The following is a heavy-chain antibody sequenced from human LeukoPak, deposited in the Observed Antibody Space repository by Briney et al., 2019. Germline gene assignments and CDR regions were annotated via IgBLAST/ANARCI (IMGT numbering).Heavy chain of an antibody. CDR3: ARDGYSSGWYGNWFDP. D-gene: IGHD6-19*01. J-gene: IGHJ5*02. CDR2: ISAYNGNT. V-gene: IGHV1-18*01. Sequence: ASVKVSCKASGYTFTSYGISWVRQAPGQGLEWMGWISAYNGNTNYAQKLQGRVTMTTDTSTSTAYMELRSLRSDDTAVYYCARDGYSSGWYGNWFDPWGQETLVTVSS. CDR1: GYTFTSYG.